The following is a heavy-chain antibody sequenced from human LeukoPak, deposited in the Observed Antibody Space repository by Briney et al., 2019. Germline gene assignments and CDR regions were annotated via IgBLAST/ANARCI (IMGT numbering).Heavy chain of an antibody. D-gene: IGHD3-22*01. CDR3: AGYYDSSGYYWADY. V-gene: IGHV3-30*02. CDR1: GFTFSSYG. J-gene: IGHJ4*02. CDR2: IRYDGSNK. Sequence: PGGSLRLSCAASGFTFSSYGMHWVRQAPGKGLEWVAFIRYDGSNKYYADSVKGRFTISRDNSKNTLYLQMNSLRAEDTAVYYCAGYYDSSGYYWADYWGQGTLVTVSS.